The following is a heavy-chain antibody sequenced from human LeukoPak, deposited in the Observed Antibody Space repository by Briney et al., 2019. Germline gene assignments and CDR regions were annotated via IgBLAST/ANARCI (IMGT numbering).Heavy chain of an antibody. J-gene: IGHJ5*02. CDR2: IYYSGST. Sequence: PSETLSLTCTVSGGSISSYYWSWIRQPPGKGLEWIGYIYYSGSTNYNPSLKSRVTISVDTSKNQFSLKLSSVIAADTAVYYCARAYSSSSGFDPWGQGTLVTVSS. D-gene: IGHD6-6*01. CDR3: ARAYSSSSGFDP. CDR1: GGSISSYY. V-gene: IGHV4-59*01.